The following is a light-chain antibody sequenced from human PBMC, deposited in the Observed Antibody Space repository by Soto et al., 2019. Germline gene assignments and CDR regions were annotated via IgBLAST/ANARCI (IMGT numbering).Light chain of an antibody. Sequence: IRRTPSAATLSVSPGVRAALSCRTSQSVSSNLAWYQQKPGQAPRLLIYGASTRATGIPARFSGSGSGTEFTLTISSLQSEDFAVYYCQQYHNWPAITLGQGTGPEIK. J-gene: IGKJ5*01. CDR3: QQYHNWPAIT. CDR1: QSVSSN. V-gene: IGKV3D-15*01. CDR2: GAS.